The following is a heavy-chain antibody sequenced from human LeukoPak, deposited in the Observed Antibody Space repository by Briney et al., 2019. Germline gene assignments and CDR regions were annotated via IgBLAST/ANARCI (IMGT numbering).Heavy chain of an antibody. CDR2: IGSFGTTI. Sequence: QPGGSLRLSCAASGFTFSSYEMNWVRQAPGKGLEWVSYIGSFGTTISYADSVKGRFTISRDNAKSSLYLQMSSLRAEDTAVYYCAKVATEAYYFDYWGQGTQVTVSS. CDR1: GFTFSSYE. J-gene: IGHJ4*02. V-gene: IGHV3-48*03. CDR3: AKVATEAYYFDY. D-gene: IGHD5-12*01.